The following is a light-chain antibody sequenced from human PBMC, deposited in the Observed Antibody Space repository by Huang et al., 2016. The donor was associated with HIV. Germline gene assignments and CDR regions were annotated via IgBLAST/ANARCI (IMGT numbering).Light chain of an antibody. CDR1: PSLGSSS. Sequence: EIVLTQSPGTLSLSPGERATLSCRASPSLGSSSLAWYQQKAGQAPRLLMYGAASRATGIPDRFRGSGSGTDFTLPISRLEPEDFAVYYCQQYDSSPVTFGGGTKVEIK. CDR2: GAA. J-gene: IGKJ4*01. V-gene: IGKV3-20*01. CDR3: QQYDSSPVT.